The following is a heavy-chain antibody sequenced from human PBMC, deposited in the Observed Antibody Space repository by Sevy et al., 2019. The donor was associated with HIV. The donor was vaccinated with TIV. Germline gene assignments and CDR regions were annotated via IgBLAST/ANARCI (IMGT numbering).Heavy chain of an antibody. D-gene: IGHD6-19*01. J-gene: IGHJ4*02. CDR3: ARGGGNGWYYFDY. CDR2: IIPILGTV. Sequence: ASVKGSCKASRGTFSSYGISWVRQAPGQGLEWMGGIIPILGTVNYAQKFQGRVTITADESTKTAYMELSSLRSEDTAVYDCARGGGNGWYYFDYWGQETLVTVSS. CDR1: RGTFSSYG. V-gene: IGHV1-69*13.